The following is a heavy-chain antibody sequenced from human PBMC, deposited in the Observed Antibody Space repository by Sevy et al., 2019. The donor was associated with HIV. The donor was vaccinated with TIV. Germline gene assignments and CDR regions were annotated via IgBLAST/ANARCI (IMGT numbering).Heavy chain of an antibody. D-gene: IGHD6-13*01. Sequence: SETLSLTCTVSGGSISSSSYYWGWIRQPPGKGLEWIGSIYYSGSTYYNASLKSRVTISVDTSKNQFSLKLSSVTAEDTAVYYCAGPMAAAGRFVPPYYYGMDVWGQGTTVTVSS. CDR2: IYYSGST. CDR1: GGSISSSSYY. V-gene: IGHV4-39*01. CDR3: AGPMAAAGRFVPPYYYGMDV. J-gene: IGHJ6*02.